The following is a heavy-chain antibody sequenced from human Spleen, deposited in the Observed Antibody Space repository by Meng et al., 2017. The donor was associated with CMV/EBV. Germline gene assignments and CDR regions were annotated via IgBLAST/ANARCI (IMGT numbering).Heavy chain of an antibody. CDR3: ARLRSGWYSGEGGDAFDI. D-gene: IGHD6-19*01. J-gene: IGHJ3*02. CDR2: ISGSGGST. V-gene: IGHV3-23*01. Sequence: GESLKISCAASGFTFSSYAMSWVRQAPGKGLEWVSAISGSGGSTYYADSVKGRFTISRDNSKNTLYLQMNSLRAEDTAVYYCARLRSGWYSGEGGDAFDIWGQGTMVTVSS. CDR1: GFTFSSYA.